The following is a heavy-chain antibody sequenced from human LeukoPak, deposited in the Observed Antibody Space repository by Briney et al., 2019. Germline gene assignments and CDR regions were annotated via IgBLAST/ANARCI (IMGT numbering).Heavy chain of an antibody. J-gene: IGHJ5*02. CDR3: ARTAPTYQNIVVGTGQESWFDP. Sequence: PSETLSLTCAVYGGSFSGYYWSGIRQPPGKGLEWIGEINHSGSINYNTSLKSRVTISVDTSKNQFSLKLSSVTAADPAVYYCARTAPTYQNIVVGTGQESWFDPWGEGTPVTVSS. D-gene: IGHD2-21*02. V-gene: IGHV4-34*01. CDR1: GGSFSGYY. CDR2: INHSGSI.